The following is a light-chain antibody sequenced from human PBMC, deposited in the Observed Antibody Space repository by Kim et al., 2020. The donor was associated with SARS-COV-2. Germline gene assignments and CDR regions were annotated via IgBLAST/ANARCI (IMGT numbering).Light chain of an antibody. CDR1: QGISSA. V-gene: IGKV1-13*02. J-gene: IGKJ3*01. Sequence: AIQLTQSPSSLSASVGDRVTITCRASQGISSALAWYQQKPGKAPKLLIYDASSLESGVPSRFSGSGSGTDFTLTISSLQPEDFATYYCRQFNSYPRFGPGTKVDIK. CDR2: DAS. CDR3: RQFNSYPR.